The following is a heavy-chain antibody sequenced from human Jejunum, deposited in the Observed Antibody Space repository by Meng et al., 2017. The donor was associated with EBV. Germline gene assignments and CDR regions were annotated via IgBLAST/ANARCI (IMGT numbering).Heavy chain of an antibody. CDR1: GGSVSSGTYY. Sequence: QGQLPGSGPGLVKPSETLSLTCTVSGGSVSSGTYYWTWIRQPPGKGLEWIGYIYNSGSTNYNPSLKSRVTISLDTSKNQFSLKLSSVTAADTAMYYCARNWNFWGQGTLVTVSS. D-gene: IGHD1-1*01. CDR3: ARNWNF. CDR2: IYNSGST. V-gene: IGHV4-61*01. J-gene: IGHJ4*02.